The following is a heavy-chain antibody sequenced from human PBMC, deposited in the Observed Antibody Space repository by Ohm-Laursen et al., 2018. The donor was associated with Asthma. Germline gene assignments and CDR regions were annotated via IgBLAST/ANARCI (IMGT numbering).Heavy chain of an antibody. CDR2: IYYSGCT. CDR3: ARETTTVAPWFFDL. D-gene: IGHD4-23*01. CDR1: GGSISTYP. V-gene: IGHV4-59*12. J-gene: IGHJ2*01. Sequence: SQTLSLTCSVSGGSISTYPQRWLRHPPGKGLEGVGNIYYSGCTNYNTSLKSRDTISVDTSKNQFSLRVSSVPSSDTAVYYCARETTTVAPWFFDLGGRGTLVTVSS.